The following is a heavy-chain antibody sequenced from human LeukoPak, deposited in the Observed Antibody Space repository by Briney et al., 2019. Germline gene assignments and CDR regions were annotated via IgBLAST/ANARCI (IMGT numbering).Heavy chain of an antibody. Sequence: WASVKVSCKASGGTFSSYAISWVRQAPGQGLEWMGGIIPIFGTANYAQKFQGSVTITADESTSTAYMELSSLRSEDTAVYYCARDGDAYCGGDCYTGGFDPWGQGTLVTVSS. CDR2: IIPIFGTA. CDR3: ARDGDAYCGGDCYTGGFDP. J-gene: IGHJ5*02. V-gene: IGHV1-69*13. CDR1: GGTFSSYA. D-gene: IGHD2-21*01.